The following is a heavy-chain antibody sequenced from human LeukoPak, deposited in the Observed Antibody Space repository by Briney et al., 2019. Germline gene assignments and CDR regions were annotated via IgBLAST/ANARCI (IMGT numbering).Heavy chain of an antibody. Sequence: ASVKVSCKASGYTFTGYYMHWVRQAPGQGLEWMGIINPSGGTTSYAQNFQGRVTMTRDTSTSTVYMELSSLRSEDTAVYYCARFNPYGDYYFDYWGQGTLVTVSS. D-gene: IGHD4-17*01. CDR1: GYTFTGYY. CDR3: ARFNPYGDYYFDY. CDR2: INPSGGTT. V-gene: IGHV1-46*01. J-gene: IGHJ4*02.